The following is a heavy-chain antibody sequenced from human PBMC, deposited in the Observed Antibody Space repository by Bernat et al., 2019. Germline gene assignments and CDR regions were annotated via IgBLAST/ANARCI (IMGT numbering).Heavy chain of an antibody. CDR3: ASGLAAPMSVYFDY. CDR1: GGTFSSYA. Sequence: QMQQVQSGAEVKKPGSSVKVSCKASGGTFSSYAISWVRQAPGQGLEWMGGIIPIFGTANYAQKFQGRVTITADESTSTAYMELSSLRSEDTAVYYCASGLAAPMSVYFDYWGQGTLVTVSS. D-gene: IGHD2-15*01. J-gene: IGHJ4*02. V-gene: IGHV1-69*01. CDR2: IIPIFGTA.